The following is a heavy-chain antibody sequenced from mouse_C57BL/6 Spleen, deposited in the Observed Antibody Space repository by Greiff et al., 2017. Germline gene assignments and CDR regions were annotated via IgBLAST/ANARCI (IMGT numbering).Heavy chain of an antibody. D-gene: IGHD1-1*02. CDR1: GFNIKDYY. Sequence: EVQLQQSGAELVKPGASVKLSCTASGFNIKDYYMHWVKQGTEQGLEWSGRIDPEDGETKYAPTFQGKATITATTSSNTAYLQLSSLTSEDTAVYYWARGGSYDYFDYWGQGTTLTVSS. V-gene: IGHV14-2*01. CDR2: IDPEDGET. CDR3: ARGGSYDYFDY. J-gene: IGHJ2*01.